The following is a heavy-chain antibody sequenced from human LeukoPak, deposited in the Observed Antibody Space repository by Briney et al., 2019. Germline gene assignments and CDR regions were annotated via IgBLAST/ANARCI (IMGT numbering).Heavy chain of an antibody. CDR1: GGSISSGDYY. D-gene: IGHD5-18*01. CDR3: ARGGEIWLHFDY. V-gene: IGHV4-31*03. CDR2: VYYSGST. Sequence: PSETLSLTCTVSGGSISSGDYYWSWIRQHPGTGLEWIGYVYYSGSTHYNPSLRSRVTISVDTSKNQFSLKLSSVTAADTAVYYCARGGEIWLHFDYWGQGTLVTVSS. J-gene: IGHJ4*02.